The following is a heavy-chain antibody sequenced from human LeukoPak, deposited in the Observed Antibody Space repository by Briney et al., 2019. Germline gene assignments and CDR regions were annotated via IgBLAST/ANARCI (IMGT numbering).Heavy chain of an antibody. V-gene: IGHV3-7*01. CDR2: IKQDGSEK. Sequence: PGGSLRLSCAASGLTFSSYWMSWVRQAPGKGLEWVANIKQDGSEKYYVDSVKGRFTISRDNAKNSLFLQMNSLRAEDTAVYYCGRDYDLWGQGTLVTVSS. CDR3: GRDYDL. CDR1: GLTFSSYW. D-gene: IGHD3-3*01. J-gene: IGHJ4*02.